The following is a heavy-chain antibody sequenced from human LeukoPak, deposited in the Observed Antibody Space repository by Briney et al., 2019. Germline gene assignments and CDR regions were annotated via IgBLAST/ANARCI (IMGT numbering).Heavy chain of an antibody. D-gene: IGHD1-1*01. CDR2: IDRSGST. V-gene: IGHV4-34*01. Sequence: SETLSLTCTVSGGSISSYYWTWIRQPPGKGLEWIGEIDRSGSTNYNPSLKSRLTIPVDTSKNQFSLKLSSVTAADTAVYYCARGSATGLAYWGQGTLVTVSS. CDR3: ARGSATGLAY. CDR1: GGSISSYY. J-gene: IGHJ4*02.